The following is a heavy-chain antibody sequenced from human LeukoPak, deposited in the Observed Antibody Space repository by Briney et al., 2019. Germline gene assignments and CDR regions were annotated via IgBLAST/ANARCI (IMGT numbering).Heavy chain of an antibody. J-gene: IGHJ4*02. CDR2: IYYSGST. D-gene: IGHD4-17*01. V-gene: IGHV4-59*08. CDR3: SRSLLVTTPHFDY. CDR1: GGSISSYY. Sequence: PSETLSLSCTVSGVSGGSISSYYLSWIRQPPGKGLERIGYIYYSGSTNSNPSLKSRVSISVDTSKNQFSLKLNSVTAADTAVYYCSRSLLVTTPHFDYWGQGILVTVSS.